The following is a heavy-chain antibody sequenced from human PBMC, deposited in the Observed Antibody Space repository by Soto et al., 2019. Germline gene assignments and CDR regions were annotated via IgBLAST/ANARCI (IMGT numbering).Heavy chain of an antibody. D-gene: IGHD6-13*01. CDR2: ISGSGGST. V-gene: IGHV3-23*01. CDR1: GFTFSSYA. Sequence: GGSLRLSCAASGFTFSSYAMSWVRQAPGKGLEWVSAISGSGGSTYYADSVKGRFTISRDNSKNTLYLQMNSLRAEDTAVYYCAKVGHSSSWERYPSSYYYYGMDVWGQGTTVTVSS. CDR3: AKVGHSSSWERYPSSYYYYGMDV. J-gene: IGHJ6*02.